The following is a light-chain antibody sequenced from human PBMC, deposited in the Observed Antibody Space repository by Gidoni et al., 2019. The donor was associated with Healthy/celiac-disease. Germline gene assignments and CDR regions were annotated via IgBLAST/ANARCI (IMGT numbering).Light chain of an antibody. CDR3: QQYNSYWT. CDR2: KAS. V-gene: IGKV1-5*03. Sequence: DIQMTHSPSTLAASVGDRVTITCRASQSISSWLAWYQQKPGKAHKLLIYKASSLESGVPSRFSGSGSGTEFTLTISSLQPDDFANYYCQQYNSYWTFGQGTKVEIK. CDR1: QSISSW. J-gene: IGKJ1*01.